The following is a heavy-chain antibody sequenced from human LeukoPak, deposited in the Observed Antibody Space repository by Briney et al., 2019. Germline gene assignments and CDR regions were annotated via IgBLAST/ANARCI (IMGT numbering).Heavy chain of an antibody. Sequence: GESLKISCKGSGYSFTSYWIGWVRQMPGKGLEWMGIIYPGDSDTRYSPSFQGQVTISADKSISTAYLQWSSLKASDTAMYYCARLTGYSGTTGTTGAWVRTSYFDYWGQGPLVTVPS. CDR2: IYPGDSDT. J-gene: IGHJ4*02. V-gene: IGHV5-51*01. D-gene: IGHD1-1*01. CDR3: ARLTGYSGTTGTTGAWVRTSYFDY. CDR1: GYSFTSYW.